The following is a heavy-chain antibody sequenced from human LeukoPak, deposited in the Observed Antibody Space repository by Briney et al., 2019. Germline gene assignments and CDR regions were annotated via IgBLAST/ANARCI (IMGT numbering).Heavy chain of an antibody. CDR3: ARGGRTTRVGEYYFDY. J-gene: IGHJ4*02. D-gene: IGHD3-10*01. CDR1: GYTFTGYY. V-gene: IGHV1-2*06. CDR2: INPNSGGT. Sequence: GASVKVSCKASGYTFTGYYMHWVRQAPGQGLEWMGRINPNSGGTNYAQKFQGRVTMTRDTSISTAYMELSRLRSDDTAVYYCARGGRTTRVGEYYFDYWGQGTLVTVSS.